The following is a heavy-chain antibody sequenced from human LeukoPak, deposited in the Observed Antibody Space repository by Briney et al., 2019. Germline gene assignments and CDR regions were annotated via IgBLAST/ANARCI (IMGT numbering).Heavy chain of an antibody. J-gene: IGHJ4*02. V-gene: IGHV3-48*03. CDR2: ISSSGSAI. CDR3: ARGPRFSTVTPSYFDY. CDR1: GFTFSSYE. Sequence: GGSLRLSCAASGFTFSSYEMNWVRQAPGKGLGWVSYISSSGSAIYYADSVKGRFTISRDNAKNSLYLQMNSLRAEDTAVYYCARGPRFSTVTPSYFDYWGQGTPVIVSS. D-gene: IGHD4-17*01.